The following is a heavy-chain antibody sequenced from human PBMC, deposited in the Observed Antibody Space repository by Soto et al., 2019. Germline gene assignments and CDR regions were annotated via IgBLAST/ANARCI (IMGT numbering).Heavy chain of an antibody. D-gene: IGHD2-21*02. CDR3: ARATVTVYYFDY. Sequence: PSETLSLTCTVSGGSISSYYWSWIRQPPGKGLEWIGYIYNNGRTNYNPSLKSRVAISVDTSKNQFSLKLRSVTAADTAVYYCARATVTVYYFDYWGQGTPVTVSS. CDR1: GGSISSYY. V-gene: IGHV4-59*01. CDR2: IYNNGRT. J-gene: IGHJ4*02.